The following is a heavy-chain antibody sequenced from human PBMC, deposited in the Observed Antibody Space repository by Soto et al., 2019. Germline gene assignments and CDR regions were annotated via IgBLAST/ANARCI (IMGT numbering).Heavy chain of an antibody. CDR3: ARGKSWYYDFWSGYLAYGMDV. D-gene: IGHD3-3*01. CDR2: IYYSGST. Sequence: PSETLSLTCTVSGGSISSGDYYWSWIRQPPGKGLEWIGYIYYSGSTYYNPSLKSRVTISVDTSKNQFSLKLSSVTAADTAVYYCARGKSWYYDFWSGYLAYGMDVWGQGTTVTVTS. J-gene: IGHJ6*02. V-gene: IGHV4-30-4*01. CDR1: GGSISSGDYY.